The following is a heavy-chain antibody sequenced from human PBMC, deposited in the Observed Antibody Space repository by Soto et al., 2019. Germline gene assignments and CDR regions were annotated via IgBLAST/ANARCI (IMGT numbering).Heavy chain of an antibody. CDR2: IGTAGDT. V-gene: IGHV3-13*01. CDR1: GFTFSSYD. Sequence: GRSLRLSCAASGFTFSSYDMHWVRQATGKGLEWVSAIGTAGDTYYPGSVKGRFTISRENAKNSLYLQMNSLRAGDTAVYYCESVGRGEYFDYWGQGTLVTGSS. J-gene: IGHJ4*02. CDR3: ESVGRGEYFDY. D-gene: IGHD3-10*01.